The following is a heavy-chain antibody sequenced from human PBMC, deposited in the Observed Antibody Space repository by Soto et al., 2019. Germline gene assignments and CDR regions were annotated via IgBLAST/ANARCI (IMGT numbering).Heavy chain of an antibody. CDR2: IYSGGST. D-gene: IGHD2-21*02. J-gene: IGHJ4*02. CDR1: GFTVSSNY. V-gene: IGHV3-53*01. Sequence: GGSLRLSCAASGFTVSSNYMSWVRQAPGKGLEWVSVIYSGGSTYYADSVKGRFTISRDNSKNTLYLQMNSLRAEDTAVYYCARDGRGSRGVTSYYFDYWGQGTLVTVSS. CDR3: ARDGRGSRGVTSYYFDY.